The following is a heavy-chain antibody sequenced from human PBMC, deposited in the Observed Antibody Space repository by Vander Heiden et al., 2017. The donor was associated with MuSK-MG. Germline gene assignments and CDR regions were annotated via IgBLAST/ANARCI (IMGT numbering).Heavy chain of an antibody. CDR1: GDSVPSKSVT. J-gene: IGHJ4*02. Sequence: QVQLQQSGPGLVQPSQTLSLTCAISGDSVPSKSVTWNWIRPFPSGGPEWLGRTYYRSKWYNEYAVSVKSRMTINPDTSSNQFSLQLNSVTPEDTALYYCARGNLLVRALDNWGQGTLVTVSS. CDR3: ARGNLLVRALDN. V-gene: IGHV6-1*01. D-gene: IGHD2-8*01. CDR2: TYYRSKWYN.